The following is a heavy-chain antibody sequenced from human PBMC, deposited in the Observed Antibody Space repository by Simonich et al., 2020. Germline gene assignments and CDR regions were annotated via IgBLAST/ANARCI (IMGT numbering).Heavy chain of an antibody. CDR3: AREQARGGAFDI. J-gene: IGHJ3*02. V-gene: IGHV3-21*01. Sequence: EVQLVESGGGLVTPGGALRLSGAASGLTFSSYSMDCVRQVPVKGREWVSAISRSISDLYCTDSVNGRFTISRDNAKNSLYLQMNSLRAEDTSVYYCAREQARGGAFDIWGQGTMVTVSS. CDR2: ISRSISDL. D-gene: IGHD3-16*01. CDR1: GLTFSSYS.